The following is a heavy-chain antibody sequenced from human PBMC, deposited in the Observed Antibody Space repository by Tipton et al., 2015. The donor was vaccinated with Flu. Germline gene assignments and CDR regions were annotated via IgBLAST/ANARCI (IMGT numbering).Heavy chain of an antibody. CDR3: ATGGGDFDH. V-gene: IGHV4-4*07. Sequence: TLSLTCTVSGDSIRGYCWNWIRQPAEKRLEWIGRVCNIATTNYNPSLKGRVSMSVDTSKNQLSLRLNSVTAADTAVYYCATGGGDFDHWGQGTLVTVSS. CDR1: GDSIRGYC. D-gene: IGHD3-10*01. J-gene: IGHJ4*02. CDR2: VCNIATT.